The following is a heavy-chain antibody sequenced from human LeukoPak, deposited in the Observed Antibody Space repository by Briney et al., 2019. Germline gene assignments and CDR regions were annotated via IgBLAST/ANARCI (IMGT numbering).Heavy chain of an antibody. D-gene: IGHD1-26*01. CDR2: MYLSGTT. J-gene: IGHJ4*02. Sequence: SETLSLTCAVSGGSITSVNLWAWVRPPPGKGLGWVGEMYLSGTTTCNPSLRGRATISLDRSKNQVALRLNSVTAADTALYYCAGLVGRYSNGMYYYFDYWGQGILVTVSS. CDR1: GGSITSVNL. CDR3: AGLVGRYSNGMYYYFDY. V-gene: IGHV4-4*02.